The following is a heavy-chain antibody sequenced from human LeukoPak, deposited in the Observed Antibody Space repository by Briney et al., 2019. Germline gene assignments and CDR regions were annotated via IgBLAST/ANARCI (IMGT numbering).Heavy chain of an antibody. J-gene: IGHJ6*03. CDR1: GYTFTGYY. D-gene: IGHD5-24*01. Sequence: ASVQVSCKASGYTFTGYYMHWVRQAPGQGLEWMGWINPNSGGTNYAQKFQGRVTMTRDTSISTAYMELSRLRADDTAVYYCARVKRSTDGYNPYMHVWDKGTTVTVSS. CDR3: ARVKRSTDGYNPYMHV. CDR2: INPNSGGT. V-gene: IGHV1-2*02.